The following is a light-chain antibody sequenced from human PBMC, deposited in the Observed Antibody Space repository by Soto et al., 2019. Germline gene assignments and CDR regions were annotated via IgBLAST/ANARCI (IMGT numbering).Light chain of an antibody. CDR1: QSVSSY. V-gene: IGKV3-11*01. CDR2: DAS. Sequence: EIVLTQSPATLSLSPGERATLSCRASQSVSSYLAWHQQKPGQAPRLLIYDASNRATGIPARFSGSGSGTDFTLTISSLEPEDFAVYYSQQRSNWPLTFGGGTKVEIK. CDR3: QQRSNWPLT. J-gene: IGKJ4*01.